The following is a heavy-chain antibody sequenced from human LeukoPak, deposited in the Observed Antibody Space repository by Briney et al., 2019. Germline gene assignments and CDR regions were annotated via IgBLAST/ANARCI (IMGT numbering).Heavy chain of an antibody. CDR3: AKDTRGFYSDAFDI. J-gene: IGHJ3*02. CDR2: ISWNSGSI. CDR1: GFAFDDYA. D-gene: IGHD3-3*01. Sequence: GRSLRLSCAASGFAFDDYAMHWVRQAPGKGLEWVSGISWNSGSIGYADSVKGRFTISRDNAKNSLYLQMNSLRAEDTALYYCAKDTRGFYSDAFDIWGQGTMDTVSS. V-gene: IGHV3-9*01.